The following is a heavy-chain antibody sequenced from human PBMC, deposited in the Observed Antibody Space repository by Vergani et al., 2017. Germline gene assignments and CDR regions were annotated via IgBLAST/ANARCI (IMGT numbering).Heavy chain of an antibody. CDR3: AREGQKDDYSNYRDAFDI. CDR2: ILPIFGTA. V-gene: IGHV1-69*01. CDR1: GYSFTTYY. Sequence: QVQLVQSGAEVKEPGASVKISCKASGYSFTTYYMHWVRQAPGQGLEWMVGILPIFGTANSAQKFQGRVPITADESTSTAYMELSSLRSEDTAVYYCAREGQKDDYSNYRDAFDIWGQGTMVTVSS. D-gene: IGHD4-11*01. J-gene: IGHJ3*02.